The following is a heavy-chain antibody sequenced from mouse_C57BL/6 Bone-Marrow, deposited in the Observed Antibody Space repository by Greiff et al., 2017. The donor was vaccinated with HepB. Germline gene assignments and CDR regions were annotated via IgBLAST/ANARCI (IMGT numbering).Heavy chain of an antibody. CDR1: GYAFTNYL. CDR3: ARIGGNYFWYFAV. J-gene: IGHJ1*03. CDR2: INPGSGGT. Sequence: VQLQQSGAELVRPGTSVKVSCKASGYAFTNYLIEWVKQRPGQGLEWIGVINPGSGGTNYNEKFKGKATLTADKSSSTAYMELSSLTSEDSAVYFCARIGGNYFWYFAVWGTGTTVTVSA. V-gene: IGHV1-54*01. D-gene: IGHD2-1*01.